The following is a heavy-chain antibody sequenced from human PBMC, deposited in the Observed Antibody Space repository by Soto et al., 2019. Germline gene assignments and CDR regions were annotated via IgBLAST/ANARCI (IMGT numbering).Heavy chain of an antibody. CDR3: ARDGGGYCTNGVCYMWYYYYGMDV. V-gene: IGHV3-21*01. CDR2: ISSSSSYI. CDR1: GFTFSSYS. Sequence: ESGGGLVKPGGSLRLSCAASGFTFSSYSMNWVRQAPGKGLEWVSSISSSSSYIYYADSVKGRFTISRDNAKNSLYLQMNSLRAEDTAVYYCARDGGGYCTNGVCYMWYYYYGMDVWGQGTTVTVSS. D-gene: IGHD2-8*01. J-gene: IGHJ6*02.